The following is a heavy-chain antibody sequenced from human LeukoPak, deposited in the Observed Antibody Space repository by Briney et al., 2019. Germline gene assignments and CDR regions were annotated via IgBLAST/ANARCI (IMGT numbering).Heavy chain of an antibody. CDR2: IDGDGSRT. Sequence: GGSLRLSCAASGFTFNNYWIHWVRQVPGKDLVWVSRIDGDGSRTNYADSVKGRFTISRDNVKNMVYLQMSSLTVEDTAVYYCARYCNGDTCDGALDLWGQGTLVTVSS. CDR3: ARYCNGDTCDGALDL. V-gene: IGHV3-74*01. J-gene: IGHJ3*01. CDR1: GFTFNNYW. D-gene: IGHD2-15*01.